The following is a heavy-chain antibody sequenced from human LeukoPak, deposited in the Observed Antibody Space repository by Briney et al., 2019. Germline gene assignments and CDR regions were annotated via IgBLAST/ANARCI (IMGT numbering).Heavy chain of an antibody. CDR3: ARPELPYVDWARGMDV. J-gene: IGHJ6*02. Sequence: ASVKVSCKASGYSFSSYGITWVRQAPGQGLEWMGWISAYNRNTIYAQNLQGRVTMTTDTSTNTAYMEVRSLTSDDTAVYYCARPELPYVDWARGMDVWGQGTTVTVSS. V-gene: IGHV1-18*01. D-gene: IGHD3-9*01. CDR1: GYSFSSYG. CDR2: ISAYNRNT.